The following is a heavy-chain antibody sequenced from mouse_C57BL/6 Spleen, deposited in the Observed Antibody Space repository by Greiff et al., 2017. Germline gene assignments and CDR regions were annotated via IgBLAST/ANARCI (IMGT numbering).Heavy chain of an antibody. Sequence: EVKLVESGGGLVKPGGSLKLSCAASGFTFSDYGMHWVRQAPEKGLEWVAYISSGSSTIYYADTVKGRFTISRDNAKNTLFLQMTSLRSEDTAMYYCARPGSLYAMDYWCQGTSVTVSS. CDR1: GFTFSDYG. CDR3: ARPGSLYAMDY. CDR2: ISSGSSTI. V-gene: IGHV5-17*01. J-gene: IGHJ4*01.